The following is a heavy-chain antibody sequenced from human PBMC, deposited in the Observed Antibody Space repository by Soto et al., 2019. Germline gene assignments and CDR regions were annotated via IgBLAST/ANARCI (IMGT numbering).Heavy chain of an antibody. J-gene: IGHJ6*02. CDR1: GYTFTSYD. V-gene: IGHV1-8*01. D-gene: IGHD4-17*01. CDR3: ARRYGESYYYGMDV. Sequence: ASVKVSCKASGYTFTSYDINWVRQATGQGLEWMGWMNPNSGNTGYAQKFQGRVTMTRNTSISTAYMELSSLRSEDTAVYYCARRYGESYYYGMDVWGQGTTVTVYS. CDR2: MNPNSGNT.